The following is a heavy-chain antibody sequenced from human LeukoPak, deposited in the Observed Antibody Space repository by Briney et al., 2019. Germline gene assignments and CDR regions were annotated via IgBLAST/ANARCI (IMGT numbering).Heavy chain of an antibody. J-gene: IGHJ3*02. D-gene: IGHD6-13*01. CDR3: ARHYIAASGGDAFDI. CDR2: IYYSGRT. Sequence: PSETLSLTCTVSGGSVSSYYWSWIRQPPGKGLEWIGDIYYSGRTNYNPSLKSRVIISVDTSKNQFSLKLSSVTAADTAIYYCARHYIAASGGDAFDIWGQGTMVIVSS. CDR1: GGSVSSYY. V-gene: IGHV4-59*08.